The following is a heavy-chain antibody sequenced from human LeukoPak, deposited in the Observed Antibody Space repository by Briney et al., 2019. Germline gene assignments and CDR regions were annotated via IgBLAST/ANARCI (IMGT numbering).Heavy chain of an antibody. D-gene: IGHD3-22*01. CDR2: FYHSGST. J-gene: IGHJ1*01. CDR1: GGSVSATNYY. V-gene: IGHV4-39*02. CDR3: AAMNYYESSDLGDYFQF. Sequence: KPSETLSLTCTVSGGSVSATNYYWGWIRQPPGKGLEWIGSFYHSGSTLYNPSLKSRATISVDTSKNHFSLSLTSMTAADTAVYYCAAMNYYESSDLGDYFQFWGQGTLVTVTS.